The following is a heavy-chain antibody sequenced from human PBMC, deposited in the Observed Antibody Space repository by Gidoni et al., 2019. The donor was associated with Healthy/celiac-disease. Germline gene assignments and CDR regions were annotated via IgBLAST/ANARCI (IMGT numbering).Heavy chain of an antibody. CDR3: ARESYGAGSYSVGYYGMDV. CDR2: ISSSSSYI. Sequence: EVQLVESGGGLVKPGGSLRLSCADSGIPFSSYSMNWVRQAPGKGLEGVSSISSSSSYIYYADSVKGRFTISRDNAKNSLYLQMNSLRAEDTAVYYCARESYGAGSYSVGYYGMDVWGQGTTVTVSS. V-gene: IGHV3-21*01. CDR1: GIPFSSYS. D-gene: IGHD3-10*01. J-gene: IGHJ6*02.